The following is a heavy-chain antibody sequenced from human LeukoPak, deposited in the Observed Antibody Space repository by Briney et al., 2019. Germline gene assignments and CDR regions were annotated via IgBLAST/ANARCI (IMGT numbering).Heavy chain of an antibody. CDR3: ASFYCSGGSCYQYYYYYYMDV. J-gene: IGHJ6*03. D-gene: IGHD2-15*01. CDR2: INHSGST. V-gene: IGHV4-59*01. Sequence: KPSETLSLTCTVSDGSITNYYWSWIRQPPGKGLEWIGEINHSGSTNYNPSLKSRVTISVDTSKNQFSLKLSSVTAADTAVYYCASFYCSGGSCYQYYYYYYMDVWGKGTTVTISS. CDR1: DGSITNYY.